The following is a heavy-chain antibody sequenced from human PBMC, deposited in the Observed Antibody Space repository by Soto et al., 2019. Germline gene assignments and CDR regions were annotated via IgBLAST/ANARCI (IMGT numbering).Heavy chain of an antibody. J-gene: IGHJ4*02. D-gene: IGHD6-13*01. V-gene: IGHV2-26*01. CDR2: IFSNDEK. CDR3: ARTYSSSWFRIFDY. Sequence: SGPTLVNSTETLTLTCTVSGFSLSNARMGVSWIRQPPGKALEWLAHIFSNDEKSYSTSLKSRLTISKDTSKSQVVLTMTKMDPVDTATYYCARTYSSSWFRIFDYWGQGTLVTVSS. CDR1: GFSLSNARMG.